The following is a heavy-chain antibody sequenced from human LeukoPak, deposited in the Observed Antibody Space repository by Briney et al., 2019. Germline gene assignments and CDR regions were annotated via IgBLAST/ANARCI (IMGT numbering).Heavy chain of an antibody. D-gene: IGHD3-9*01. J-gene: IGHJ4*02. CDR1: GGSISRDY. CDR3: ARRDVGSDWHLPF. Sequence: PSETLSLTCTVSGGSISRDYWSWIRQPPGKGLEWIGYIYYSGSAKYNPSLKSRVTMSLDTSKNQVSLKLNSLTAADTAVYFCARRDVGSDWHLPFWGQGTLVTVAS. V-gene: IGHV4-59*08. CDR2: IYYSGSA.